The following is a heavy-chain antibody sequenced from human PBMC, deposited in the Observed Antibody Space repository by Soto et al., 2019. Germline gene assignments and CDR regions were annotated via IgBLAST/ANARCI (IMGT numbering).Heavy chain of an antibody. Sequence: QVQVVQSGAEVKKPGSSVKVSCKVSGGIFTNNAISWVRQAPGQGLEWLGGVIPLFDTAYYAQIFRGRLRMSADGATNTADMELNGLTSADTAVYFCATGGHNDGYNFYHGMDVLGQGTTVTVS. J-gene: IGHJ6*02. D-gene: IGHD5-18*01. CDR2: VIPLFDTA. V-gene: IGHV1-69*01. CDR1: GGIFTNNA. CDR3: ATGGHNDGYNFYHGMDV.